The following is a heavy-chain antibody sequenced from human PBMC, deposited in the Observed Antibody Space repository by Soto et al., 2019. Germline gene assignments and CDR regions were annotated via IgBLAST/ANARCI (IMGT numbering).Heavy chain of an antibody. CDR1: GGSISSGGYY. D-gene: IGHD3-22*01. CDR3: ARDRDYDSSGYYYFDY. CDR2: IYYSGST. J-gene: IGHJ4*02. Sequence: NPSETLSLTCTVSGGSISSGGYYWSWIRQHPGKGLEWIGYIYYSGSTYYNPSLKSRVTISVDTSKNQFSLKLSSVTAADTAVYYCARDRDYDSSGYYYFDYWGQGTLVTVSS. V-gene: IGHV4-31*03.